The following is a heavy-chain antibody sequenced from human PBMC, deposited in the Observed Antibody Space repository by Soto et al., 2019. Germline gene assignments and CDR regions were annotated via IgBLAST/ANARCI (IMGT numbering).Heavy chain of an antibody. CDR3: ARDPGSSWYYFDY. J-gene: IGHJ4*02. Sequence: DSVKGRFTISRDNSKNTLYLQMNSLRADDTAVYYCARDPGSSWYYFDYWGQGTLVTGSS. V-gene: IGHV3-30*07. D-gene: IGHD6-13*01.